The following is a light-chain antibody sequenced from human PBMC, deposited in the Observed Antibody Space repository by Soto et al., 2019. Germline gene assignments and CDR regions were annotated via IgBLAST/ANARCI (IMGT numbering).Light chain of an antibody. CDR2: DAS. V-gene: IGKV1-33*01. CDR1: QDITNY. Sequence: DLQMTQSPSSLSASVGDRVTITCQASQDITNYLNWYQQKPGKAPKLLIYDASNLETGVPSRFSGSGSGTDFTFTISSLQPEDIATYSCQQYDNLPRTFGPGTKVDIK. J-gene: IGKJ3*01. CDR3: QQYDNLPRT.